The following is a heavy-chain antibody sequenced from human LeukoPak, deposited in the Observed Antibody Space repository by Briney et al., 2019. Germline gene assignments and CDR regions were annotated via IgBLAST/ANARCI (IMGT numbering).Heavy chain of an antibody. CDR3: AAQCNDDFCYKRDYMDV. Sequence: EASVKVSCKTSKNMFTGYFMHWVPQAPGQGLEWIGWINPNSGGTLFARRFQGRVTMTRDTSIGAKYMELSRLTSDDTALYYCAAQCNDDFCYKRDYMDVWSKGTMVIVSS. J-gene: IGHJ6*03. CDR2: INPNSGGT. D-gene: IGHD2-2*02. CDR1: KNMFTGYF. V-gene: IGHV1-2*03.